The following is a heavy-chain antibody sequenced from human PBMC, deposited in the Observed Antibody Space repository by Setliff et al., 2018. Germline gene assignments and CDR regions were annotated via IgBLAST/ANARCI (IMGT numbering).Heavy chain of an antibody. J-gene: IGHJ4*02. V-gene: IGHV3-48*04. Sequence: PGGSLRLSCAASGFTFSRYSMNWIRQAPGKGLEWVSYISRGGNTIYYADSVKGRFTISRDNAKNSLYLQMNSLRAEDTAVYYCARDFGSHFFDYWGQGTLVTVSS. CDR2: ISRGGNTI. CDR1: GFTFSRYS. CDR3: ARDFGSHFFDY. D-gene: IGHD3-16*01.